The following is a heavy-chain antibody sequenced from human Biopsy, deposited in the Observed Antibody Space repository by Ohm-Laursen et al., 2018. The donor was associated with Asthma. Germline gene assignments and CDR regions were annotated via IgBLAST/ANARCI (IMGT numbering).Heavy chain of an antibody. CDR3: ASDFPKDYVRYNFQF. CDR2: HDHEEGGT. V-gene: IGHV1-24*01. CDR1: GYSLTDLS. D-gene: IGHD4-17*01. Sequence: ASVKVSCKFSGYSLTDLSMHWVRQAPGQGLEWMGGHDHEEGGTVNAQRFQGRVTMTEDTSTDTAYMELSSLSSDDTAVYYCASDFPKDYVRYNFQFWGQGTLVTVSS. J-gene: IGHJ4*02.